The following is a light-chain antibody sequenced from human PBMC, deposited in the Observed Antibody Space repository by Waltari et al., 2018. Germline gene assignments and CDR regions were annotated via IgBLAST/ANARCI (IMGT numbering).Light chain of an antibody. Sequence: EIVMTQSPATLSVSPGESATLSCRASQSIRNNLAWYQQKPGQAPRRLIHSTSIWAPGIPTRFKGSGSGTEFTLSISSLQSEDFALYYCHHYNNWGTFGQGTKVEFK. CDR2: STS. CDR1: QSIRNN. CDR3: HHYNNWGT. J-gene: IGKJ1*01. V-gene: IGKV3-15*01.